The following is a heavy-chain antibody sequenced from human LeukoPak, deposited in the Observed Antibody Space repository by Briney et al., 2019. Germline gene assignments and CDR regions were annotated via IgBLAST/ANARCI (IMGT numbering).Heavy chain of an antibody. V-gene: IGHV3-30*02. D-gene: IGHD3-22*01. CDR2: IRHDGSYH. CDR3: AKNRDSGDYPRDFDY. CDR1: GFTISSYD. Sequence: PGETLSLTCAVSGFTISSYDMYWVRQTPGKGLGRVAFIRHDGSYHTYEDPEKGRFTASADNSKDTLYLQMNSLRTEDTAVYYCAKNRDSGDYPRDFDYWGKGTLVTVSS. J-gene: IGHJ4*02.